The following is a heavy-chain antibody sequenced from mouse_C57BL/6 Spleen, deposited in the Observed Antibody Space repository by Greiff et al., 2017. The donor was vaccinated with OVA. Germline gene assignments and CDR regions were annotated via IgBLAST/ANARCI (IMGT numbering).Heavy chain of an antibody. D-gene: IGHD6-1*01. CDR1: GFTFSDYG. V-gene: IGHV5-17*01. Sequence: EVNVVESGGGLVKPGGSLKLSCAASGFTFSDYGMHWVRQAPEKGLEWVAYISSGSSTIYYADTVKGRFTISRDNAKNTLFLQMTSLRSEDTAMYYCARDSHWYFDVWGTGTTVTVSS. CDR3: ARDSHWYFDV. J-gene: IGHJ1*03. CDR2: ISSGSSTI.